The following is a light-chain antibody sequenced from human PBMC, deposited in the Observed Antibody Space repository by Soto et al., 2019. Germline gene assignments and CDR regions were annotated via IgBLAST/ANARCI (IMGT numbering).Light chain of an antibody. V-gene: IGKV4-1*01. CDR2: WAS. CDR3: QTYYRVPQT. CDR1: QSLLSSSDNRNY. Sequence: DVVMTQSPDSLALSLGERATINCKSSQSLLSSSDNRNYLAWFQQKVGQPPKLLIRWASTRESGVPARFSASGSATDFTLPINSLQAEDVAVYYCQTYYRVPQTFGGGTKVELK. J-gene: IGKJ4*01.